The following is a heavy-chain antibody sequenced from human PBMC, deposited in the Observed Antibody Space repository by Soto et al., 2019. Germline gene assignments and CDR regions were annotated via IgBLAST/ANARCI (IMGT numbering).Heavy chain of an antibody. V-gene: IGHV4-59*01. J-gene: IGHJ3*02. CDR3: ARVGWYYDILTGYGQDAFDI. CDR2: IYYSGST. CDR1: GGSISSYY. D-gene: IGHD3-9*01. Sequence: PSETLSLTCTVSGGSISSYYWIWIRQPPGKGLEWIGYIYYSGSTNYNPSLKSRVTISVDTSKNQFSLKLSSVAAADTAVYYCARVGWYYDILTGYGQDAFDIWGQGTMVTVSS.